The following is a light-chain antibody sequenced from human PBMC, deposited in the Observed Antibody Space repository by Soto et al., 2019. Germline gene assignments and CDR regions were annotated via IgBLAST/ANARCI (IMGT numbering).Light chain of an antibody. CDR3: QQYYSYPRT. CDR1: QTISSW. Sequence: DIQMTQSPSTLSGTVGDRVTITCRASQTISSWLAWYQQKPGKAPKLLIYKASTLKSGVPSRLSGSGSGTDFTLTISCLQSEDFATYYCQQYYSYPRTFGQGTKVDIK. J-gene: IGKJ1*01. CDR2: KAS. V-gene: IGKV1-5*03.